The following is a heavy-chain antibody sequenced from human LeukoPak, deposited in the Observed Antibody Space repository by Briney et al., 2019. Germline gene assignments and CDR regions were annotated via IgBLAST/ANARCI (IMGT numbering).Heavy chain of an antibody. D-gene: IGHD1-14*01. Sequence: SGGSLRLSCAASKFTFSTNAMTWVRQAPGKGLEWVAAISGSGGDTYYADSVKGRFTISRDNAKNSMYLQMDSLRDEDTAVYYCATETIGRHYDYWGQGTLLTVSS. V-gene: IGHV3-23*01. CDR2: ISGSGGDT. CDR3: ATETIGRHYDY. J-gene: IGHJ4*02. CDR1: KFTFSTNA.